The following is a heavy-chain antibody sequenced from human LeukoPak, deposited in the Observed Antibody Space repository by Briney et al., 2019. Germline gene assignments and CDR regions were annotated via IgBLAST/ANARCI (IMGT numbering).Heavy chain of an antibody. V-gene: IGHV3-21*01. D-gene: IGHD6-19*01. CDR3: ARGVRGAVAGHRRYYYYYMDV. CDR1: GFTFSSYS. Sequence: GGSLRLSCAASGFTFSSYSMNWVRQAPGKGLEWVSSISSSSSYIYYADSVKGRFTISRDNAKNSLYLQMNSLRAEDTAVYYCARGVRGAVAGHRRYYYYYMDVWGKGTTVTVSS. CDR2: ISSSSSYI. J-gene: IGHJ6*03.